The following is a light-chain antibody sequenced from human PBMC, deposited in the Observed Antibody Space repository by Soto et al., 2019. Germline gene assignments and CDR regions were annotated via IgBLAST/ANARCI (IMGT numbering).Light chain of an antibody. CDR3: QSYDSSLSGYV. V-gene: IGLV1-40*01. CDR1: SSNIGAGYE. CDR2: ENN. Sequence: QSVLTQPPSVSEAPGQRVTISCTGSSSNIGAGYEAHWYQQVPGTAPKRLIYENNNRPSGVPDRFSGSKSGTSASLAITGLQAEDEDEYYCQSYDSSLSGYVFGTGTKLTVL. J-gene: IGLJ1*01.